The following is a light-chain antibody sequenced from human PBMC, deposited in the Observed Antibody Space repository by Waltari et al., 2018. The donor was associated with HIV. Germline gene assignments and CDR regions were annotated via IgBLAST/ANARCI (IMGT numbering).Light chain of an antibody. CDR1: SSDVGGYNY. Sequence: QSALTQPPSASGSPGQSVTISCTGTSSDVGGYNYFSWYQQHPGKAPKLMIYEVSKRPSGVPDRFSGSKSGNTASLTVSGLQAEDEADYYCSSYAGSNGGVFGGGTKLTVL. J-gene: IGLJ3*02. CDR3: SSYAGSNGGV. CDR2: EVS. V-gene: IGLV2-8*01.